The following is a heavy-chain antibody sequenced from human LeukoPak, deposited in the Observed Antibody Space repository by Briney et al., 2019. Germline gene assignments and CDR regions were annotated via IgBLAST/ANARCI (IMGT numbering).Heavy chain of an antibody. CDR1: GFTVSSNY. CDR2: IYSDGST. Sequence: GGSLRLSCAASGFTVSSNYMSWVRQAPGKGLEWVSVIYSDGSTYYADSVKGRFTISRDNSKNTLYLQMSTLRAEDTAVYYCTRETYYNSRGYFYDYWGQETLVTVSS. V-gene: IGHV3-53*01. J-gene: IGHJ4*02. CDR3: TRETYYNSRGYFYDY. D-gene: IGHD3-22*01.